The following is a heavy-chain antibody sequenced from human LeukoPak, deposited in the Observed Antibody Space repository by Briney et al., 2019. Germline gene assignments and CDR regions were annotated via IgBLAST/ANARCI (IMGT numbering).Heavy chain of an antibody. CDR1: GGSFSGYY. CDR3: ARGRLGMDV. J-gene: IGHJ6*02. CDR2: INHSGST. Sequence: SETLSLTGAVFGGSFSGYYWTWIRQSPGKGLEWIGEINHSGSTNYNPSLKSRVTISVDTSKNQFSLKLSSVTAADTAVYYCARGRLGMDVWGQGTTVTVSS. V-gene: IGHV4-34*01. D-gene: IGHD6-25*01.